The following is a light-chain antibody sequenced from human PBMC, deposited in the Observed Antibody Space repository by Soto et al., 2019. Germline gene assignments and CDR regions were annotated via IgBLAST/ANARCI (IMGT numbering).Light chain of an antibody. CDR1: QDMINY. CDR3: QQSFSTLALC. V-gene: IGKV1-39*01. J-gene: IGKJ4*01. CDR2: AAS. Sequence: DIQMTQSPSSLSASIGDMVTITCRASQDMINYLNWYQQKPGKAPKVLIYAASSLQSGVPSRLSGSGSGREINRIIGSLQPEDFATYYCQQSFSTLALCFGGGTKVESK.